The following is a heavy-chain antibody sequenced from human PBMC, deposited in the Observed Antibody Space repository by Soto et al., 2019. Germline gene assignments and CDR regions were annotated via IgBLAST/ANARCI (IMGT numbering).Heavy chain of an antibody. Sequence: QITLKESGPTLVKPTQTLTLTCTFSGFSLSTSGVGVGWIRQPPGKALEWLALIYWDDDKRYSPSLKSRLTITKDXXKXQXXLTMTHMDPLDTATYSCPHLIWDIVATIVGYYFDYWGQGTLVTVSS. CDR2: IYWDDDK. J-gene: IGHJ4*02. V-gene: IGHV2-5*02. D-gene: IGHD5-12*01. CDR3: PHLIWDIVATIVGYYFDY. CDR1: GFSLSTSGVG.